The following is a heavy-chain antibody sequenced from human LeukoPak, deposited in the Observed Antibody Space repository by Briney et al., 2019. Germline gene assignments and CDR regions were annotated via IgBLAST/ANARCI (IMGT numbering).Heavy chain of an antibody. J-gene: IGHJ6*04. CDR1: GGSISSGGYS. CDR2: IYNSWRN. V-gene: IGHV4-30-2*06. CDR3: AREVVVPAAMSFRYYSYGMDV. D-gene: IGHD2-2*01. Sequence: PSETLSLTCAVSGGSISSGGYSWSWIRQSPGKGLEWIGYIYNSWRNYYNPSSKSRVTISVDRSKYQFSLKLSSVTAAVTAVYFCAREVVVPAAMSFRYYSYGMDVWGKGTTVTVSS.